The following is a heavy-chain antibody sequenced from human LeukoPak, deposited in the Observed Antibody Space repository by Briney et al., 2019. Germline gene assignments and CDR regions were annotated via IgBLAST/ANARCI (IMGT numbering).Heavy chain of an antibody. V-gene: IGHV3-30-3*01. Sequence: GGSLRLSCAASGFTFSSYAIHWVRQGPGKGLEWVAVISFDGNNKYYADSVKGRFTISRDNSKNTLYLEMNSLRAEDTAVYYCARDRYSSGWADAFDIWGQGTMVTVSS. CDR3: ARDRYSSGWADAFDI. CDR2: ISFDGNNK. J-gene: IGHJ3*02. CDR1: GFTFSSYA. D-gene: IGHD6-19*01.